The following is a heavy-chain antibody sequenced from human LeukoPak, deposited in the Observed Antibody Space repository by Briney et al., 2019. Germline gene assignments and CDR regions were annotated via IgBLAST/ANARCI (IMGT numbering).Heavy chain of an antibody. CDR1: GFTFSSYA. CDR2: ISGSGGST. J-gene: IGHJ4*02. Sequence: PGGSLRLSCAASGFTFSSYAMSWVRQAPGKGLEWVSAISGSGGSTYYADSVKGRFTISRDNSKNTLYLQMNSLRAEDTAVYYCASWAGTATGFSGPFDYWGQGTLVTVSS. D-gene: IGHD6-13*01. CDR3: ASWAGTATGFSGPFDY. V-gene: IGHV3-23*01.